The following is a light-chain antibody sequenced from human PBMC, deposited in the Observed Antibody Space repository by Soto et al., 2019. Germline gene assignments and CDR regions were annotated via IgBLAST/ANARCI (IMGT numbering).Light chain of an antibody. CDR3: QQSYSNLGT. Sequence: AIRMTQSPSSFSASTGDRVTITCRASQGISSYLAWYQQKPGKAPKLLIYAASTLQSGVPSRFSGSGSGTDFTLSISTLQPEDFATYYCQQSYSNLGTFGQGTKVDIK. J-gene: IGKJ2*01. CDR1: QGISSY. CDR2: AAS. V-gene: IGKV1-8*01.